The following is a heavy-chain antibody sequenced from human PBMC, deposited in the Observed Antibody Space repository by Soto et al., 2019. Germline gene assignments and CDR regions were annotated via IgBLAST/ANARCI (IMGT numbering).Heavy chain of an antibody. D-gene: IGHD4-17*01. Sequence: QVQLVESGGGVVQPGRSLRLSCAASGFAFHGYAMHWVRQAPGKGLEWVALIWYDGSNTYYGDSVKGRFTISRDNSKNTVDLQMNTLRVEDTAVYYCARDLKTRHCDYWGQGILVTVSS. CDR3: ARDLKTRHCDY. CDR2: IWYDGSNT. CDR1: GFAFHGYA. V-gene: IGHV3-33*01. J-gene: IGHJ4*02.